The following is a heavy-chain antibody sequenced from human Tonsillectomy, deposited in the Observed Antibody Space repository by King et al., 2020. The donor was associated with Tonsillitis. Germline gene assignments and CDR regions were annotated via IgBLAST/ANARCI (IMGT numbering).Heavy chain of an antibody. CDR1: GGTFSNYA. D-gene: IGHD6-13*01. CDR2: ILPIFGTA. CDR3: AGGAAIPSTWFDP. Sequence: QLVQSGAEVKKPGSSVKVSCKASGGTFSNYAFSWVRQAPGQGLVWMGGILPIFGTAKYAEKFQGRVIITADESTSTAYMELTSLTSEDTAVYYCAGGAAIPSTWFDPWGQGTLVIVSS. V-gene: IGHV1-69*01. J-gene: IGHJ5*02.